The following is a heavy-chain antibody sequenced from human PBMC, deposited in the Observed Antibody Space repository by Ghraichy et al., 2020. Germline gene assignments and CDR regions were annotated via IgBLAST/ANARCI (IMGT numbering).Heavy chain of an antibody. CDR1: GGSISSSSYY. CDR3: ARNVLRFLEWLSGMDV. Sequence: SETLSLTCTVSGGSISSSSYYWGWIRQPPGKGLEWIGSIYYSGSTYYNPSLKSRVTISVDTSKNQFSLKLSSVTAADTAVYYCARNVLRFLEWLSGMDVWGQGTTVTVSS. CDR2: IYYSGST. D-gene: IGHD3-3*01. J-gene: IGHJ6*02. V-gene: IGHV4-39*01.